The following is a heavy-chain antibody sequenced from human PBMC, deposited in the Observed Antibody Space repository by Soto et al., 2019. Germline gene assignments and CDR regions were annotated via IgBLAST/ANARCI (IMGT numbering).Heavy chain of an antibody. J-gene: IGHJ4*02. CDR3: ARVPYGSATFYFDY. D-gene: IGHD3-10*01. CDR1: GGSISSYY. Sequence: SETLSLTCTVSGGSISSYYWSWIRQPPGKGLEWIGYIYYSGSTNYNPSLKSRVTISVDTSKNQFSLKLSSVTAADTAVYYCARVPYGSATFYFDYWGQGTLVTVSS. V-gene: IGHV4-59*01. CDR2: IYYSGST.